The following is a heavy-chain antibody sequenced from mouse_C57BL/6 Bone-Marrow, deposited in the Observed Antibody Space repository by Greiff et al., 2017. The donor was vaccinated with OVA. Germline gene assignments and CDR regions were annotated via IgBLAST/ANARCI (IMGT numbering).Heavy chain of an antibody. CDR3: TVVPGFAD. CDR1: GYTFTDYE. CDR2: IDPETGGT. J-gene: IGHJ3*01. V-gene: IGHV1-15*01. Sequence: VQLQQSGAELVRPGASVTLSCKASGYTFTDYEMHWVKQTPGHGLEWIGAIDPETGGTAYNQKFKGKAILTADKSSSTAYMELRSLTSEDSAVFFCTVVPGFADWGQGTLVTVSA. D-gene: IGHD1-1*01.